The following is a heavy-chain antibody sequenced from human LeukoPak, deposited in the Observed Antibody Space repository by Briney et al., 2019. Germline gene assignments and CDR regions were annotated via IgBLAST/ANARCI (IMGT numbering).Heavy chain of an antibody. CDR2: INPNSGGT. D-gene: IGHD3-10*01. J-gene: IGHJ5*02. CDR1: AYTFTAYY. CDR3: ARGEYYASGNEWFDP. V-gene: IGHV1-2*02. Sequence: ASVKVSCKASAYTFTAYYLHWVRQAPGQGLEWMGCINPNSGGTNYAQNFQGRVTMTRDTSISTAYMELSSLRSDDTAVYYCARGEYYASGNEWFDPWGQGTLVTVSS.